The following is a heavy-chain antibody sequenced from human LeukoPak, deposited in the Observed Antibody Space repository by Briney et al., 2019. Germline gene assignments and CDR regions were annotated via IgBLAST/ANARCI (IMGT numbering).Heavy chain of an antibody. CDR2: INSDGSGT. V-gene: IGHV3-74*01. Sequence: GGSLRLSCAASGFTFSSYWMYWVRQAPGKGLVWVSRINSDGSGTSYADSVKGRFTISRDNAKNTMFLQMNSLRAEDTAVYYCARGYSGSGSPYWGQGTLVTASS. CDR3: ARGYSGSGSPY. D-gene: IGHD3-10*01. CDR1: GFTFSSYW. J-gene: IGHJ4*02.